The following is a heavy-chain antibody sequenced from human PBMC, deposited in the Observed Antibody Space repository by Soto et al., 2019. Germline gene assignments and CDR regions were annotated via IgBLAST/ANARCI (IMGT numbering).Heavy chain of an antibody. CDR2: IWYDGSNK. CDR1: GFTFSSYG. Sequence: GGSLRLSCAASGFTFSSYGMHWVRQAPGKGLEWVAVIWYDGSNKYYADSVKGRFTISRDNSKNTLYLQMNSLRAEDTAVYYCARGDRGYCSGGSCYPYPDYWGQGTLVTVSS. D-gene: IGHD2-15*01. CDR3: ARGDRGYCSGGSCYPYPDY. V-gene: IGHV3-33*01. J-gene: IGHJ4*02.